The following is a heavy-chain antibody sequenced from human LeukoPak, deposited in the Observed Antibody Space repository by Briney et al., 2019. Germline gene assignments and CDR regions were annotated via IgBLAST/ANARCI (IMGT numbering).Heavy chain of an antibody. CDR1: GGFISRYY. J-gene: IGHJ2*01. CDR2: IYTSGIT. D-gene: IGHD6-13*01. Sequence: PSETLSLTCTVSGGFISRYYWTWIRQPAATGLEAIGRIYTSGITNYNSSLKRRLTMSVDTSKNQFSLKLNSVTAADTAVYYCVREVAEAQGRYFDLWGRGTLVTVSS. CDR3: VREVAEAQGRYFDL. V-gene: IGHV4-4*07.